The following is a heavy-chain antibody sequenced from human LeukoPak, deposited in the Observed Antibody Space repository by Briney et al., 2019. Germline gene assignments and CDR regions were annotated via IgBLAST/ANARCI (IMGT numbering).Heavy chain of an antibody. CDR1: GGSFSGYY. CDR3: ARGPYYYYYGMDV. CDR2: INHSGST. V-gene: IGHV4-34*01. J-gene: IGHJ6*02. Sequence: SETLSLTCAVYGGSFSGYYWSWIRQPPGKGLDWIGEINHSGSTNYNPSLKSRVTISVDTSKNQFSLKLSSVTAADTAVYYCARGPYYYYYGMDVWGQGTTVTVSS.